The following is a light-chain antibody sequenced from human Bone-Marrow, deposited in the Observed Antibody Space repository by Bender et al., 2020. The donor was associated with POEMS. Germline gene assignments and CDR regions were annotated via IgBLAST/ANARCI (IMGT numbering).Light chain of an antibody. V-gene: IGLV1-40*01. J-gene: IGLJ2*01. CDR1: TSNIGAGSD. CDR2: ANN. CDR3: QAWDTSSVV. Sequence: QSVLTQPPSVSGAPGQRVTISCTGSTSNIGAGSDVHWYQHLPGTAPKVFIFANNNRPSGVPDRFSGSKSGNIATLTISGTQALDEADYYCQAWDTSSVVFGGGTKLTVL.